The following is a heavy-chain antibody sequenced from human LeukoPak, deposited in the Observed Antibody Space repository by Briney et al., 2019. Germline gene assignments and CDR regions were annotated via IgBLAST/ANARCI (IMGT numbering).Heavy chain of an antibody. CDR3: AKDAAAAGSAYYFEY. Sequence: GGSLRLSCAASGFTFKNYWMYWVRQAPGKGLVWVSRISRDGFTTEYADSVKGRFSTSRDNAKNTLYLQMNSLRADDTAIYYCAKDAAAAGSAYYFEYWGQGTLVTVSS. CDR2: ISRDGFTT. J-gene: IGHJ4*02. V-gene: IGHV3-74*01. D-gene: IGHD6-13*01. CDR1: GFTFKNYW.